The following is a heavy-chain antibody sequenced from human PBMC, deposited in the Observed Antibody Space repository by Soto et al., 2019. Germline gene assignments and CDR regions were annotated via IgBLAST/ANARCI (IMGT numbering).Heavy chain of an antibody. CDR3: ARVRRVIAAAGTANFDY. D-gene: IGHD6-13*01. Sequence: SETLSLTCTVSGGSISSGDYYWSWIRQPPGKGLEWIGYIYYSGSTYYNPSLKSRVTISVDTSKNQFSLKLSSVTAADTAVYYCARVRRVIAAAGTANFDYWGQGTLVTVSS. CDR2: IYYSGST. J-gene: IGHJ4*02. CDR1: GGSISSGDYY. V-gene: IGHV4-30-4*01.